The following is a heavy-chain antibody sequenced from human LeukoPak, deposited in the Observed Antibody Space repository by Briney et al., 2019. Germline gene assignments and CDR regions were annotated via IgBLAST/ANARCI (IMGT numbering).Heavy chain of an antibody. CDR3: ARKTWGSPQGYMDV. J-gene: IGHJ6*03. CDR2: INQDGSEK. Sequence: GGSLRLSCAASGFTFSSYWMNWVRQAPGMGLEWVANINQDGSEKHSVDSVRGRFTIFRDNAKNSLYLQMNSLRAEDTAVYYCARKTWGSPQGYMDVWGKGTSVTVSS. V-gene: IGHV3-7*01. CDR1: GFTFSSYW. D-gene: IGHD3-16*01.